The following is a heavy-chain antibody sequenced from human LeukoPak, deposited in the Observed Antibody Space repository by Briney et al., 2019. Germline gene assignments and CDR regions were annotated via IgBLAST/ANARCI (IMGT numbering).Heavy chain of an antibody. V-gene: IGHV3-23*01. CDR3: DYCSGIYYRPPRGY. Sequence: GSLRLSCAASGFTFSNYAMSWVRQAPGKGLEWVSAISGSGGSTYYADSVKGRFTISRDNSKNTLYLQMNSLRAEDTAVYYCDYCSGIYYRPPRGYWGQGTLVTVSS. D-gene: IGHD3-10*01. CDR2: ISGSGGST. J-gene: IGHJ4*02. CDR1: GFTFSNYA.